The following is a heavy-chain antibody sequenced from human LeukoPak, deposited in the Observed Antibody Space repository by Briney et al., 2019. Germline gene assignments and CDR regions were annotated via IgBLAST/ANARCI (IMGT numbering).Heavy chain of an antibody. CDR3: ARASSSRGSYSRRGEDYFDY. Sequence: ASVKVSCKASGYTLTSYYMHWVRQAPGQGLEWMGIINPSAGSTSYAQRFQGRVTMTRDTSSSTVYMELSSLRFEDTAIYYCARASSSRGSYSRRGEDYFDYGGQVTLVTVSS. J-gene: IGHJ4*02. D-gene: IGHD1-26*01. CDR1: GYTLTSYY. CDR2: INPSAGST. V-gene: IGHV1-46*01.